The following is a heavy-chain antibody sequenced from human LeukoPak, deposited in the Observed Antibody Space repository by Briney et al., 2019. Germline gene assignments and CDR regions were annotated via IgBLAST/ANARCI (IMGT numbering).Heavy chain of an antibody. Sequence: SQTLSPTCAISGDSVSSNSAAWNWIRQSPSRGLEWLGRTYYRSKWYNDYAVSVKSRITINPDTSKNQFSLQLNSVTPEDTAVYYCARVAYSSSWYGVVRGLYYYYYMDVWGKGTTVTISS. CDR3: ARVAYSSSWYGVVRGLYYYYYMDV. D-gene: IGHD6-13*01. CDR2: TYYRSKWYN. J-gene: IGHJ6*03. CDR1: GDSVSSNSAA. V-gene: IGHV6-1*01.